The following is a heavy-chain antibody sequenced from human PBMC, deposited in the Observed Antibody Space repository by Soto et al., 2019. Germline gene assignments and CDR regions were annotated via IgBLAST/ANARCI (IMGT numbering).Heavy chain of an antibody. Sequence: SETLSLTCTVSGGSISSYYWSWIRQPPGKGLEWIGYIYYSGSTNYNPSLKSRVTISVDTSKNQFSLKLSSVTAADTAVYYCARGTDTYYFDYWGQGTLVTVSS. CDR3: ARGTDTYYFDY. CDR1: GGSISSYY. J-gene: IGHJ4*02. CDR2: IYYSGST. V-gene: IGHV4-59*01.